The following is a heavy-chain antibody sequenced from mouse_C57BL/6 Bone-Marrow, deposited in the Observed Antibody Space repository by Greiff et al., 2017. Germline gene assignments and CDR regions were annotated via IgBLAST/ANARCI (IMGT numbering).Heavy chain of an antibody. Sequence: QVQLQQSGSELRSPGSSVKLSCKDFDSEVFPIAYMSWVRQKPGHGFEWIGGILPSIGRTIYGEKFEDKATLDADTLANTAYLGLNSLTSEDSAIYYCAREGPYCSSPWYFDVWGTGTTVTVSS. V-gene: IGHV15-2*01. CDR1: DSEVFPIAY. D-gene: IGHD1-1*01. J-gene: IGHJ1*03. CDR2: ILPSIGRT. CDR3: AREGPYCSSPWYFDV.